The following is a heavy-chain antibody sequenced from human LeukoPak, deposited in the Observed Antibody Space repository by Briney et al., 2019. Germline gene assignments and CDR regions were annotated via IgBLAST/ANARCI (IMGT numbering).Heavy chain of an antibody. CDR1: GGSFSGYY. D-gene: IGHD2-2*01. J-gene: IGHJ4*02. Sequence: KPSETLSLTCAVYGGSFSGYYWSWIRQPPGKGLEWIGEINHSGSTNYNPSLKSRVTISVDTSKNQFSLKLSSVTAADTAVYYCARGRTPYYFDYWGQGTLVTVSS. CDR2: INHSGST. CDR3: ARGRTPYYFDY. V-gene: IGHV4-34*01.